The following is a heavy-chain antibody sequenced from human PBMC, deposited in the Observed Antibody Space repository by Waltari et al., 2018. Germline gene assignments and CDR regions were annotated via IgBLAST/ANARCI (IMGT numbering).Heavy chain of an antibody. CDR1: GGSISSSSYY. J-gene: IGHJ3*02. CDR3: ARRNCSGGSCYLADAFDI. CDR2: IYYSGRT. V-gene: IGHV4-39*01. D-gene: IGHD2-15*01. Sequence: QLQLQESGPGLVKPSETLSLTCTVSGGSISSSSYYWGWIRQPPGKGLEWIGSIYYSGRTYYNPSLKSRVTISVDTSKNQFSLKLSSVTAADTAVYYCARRNCSGGSCYLADAFDIWGQGTMVTVSS.